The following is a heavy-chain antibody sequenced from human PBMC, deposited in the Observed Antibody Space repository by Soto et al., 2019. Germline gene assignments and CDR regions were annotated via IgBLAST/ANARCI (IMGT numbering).Heavy chain of an antibody. CDR1: GYTFPSYC. D-gene: IGHD3-22*01. CDR2: ISAYNGNT. Sequence: ASPEVSCPASGYTFPSYCIIWFRQAPGQGLEWMGWISAYNGNTNYAQKLQGRVTMTTDTSTSTAYMELRSLRSDDTAVYYCAAETRYDSSGYYSDYWGQGTLVTFSS. CDR3: AAETRYDSSGYYSDY. J-gene: IGHJ4*02. V-gene: IGHV1-18*04.